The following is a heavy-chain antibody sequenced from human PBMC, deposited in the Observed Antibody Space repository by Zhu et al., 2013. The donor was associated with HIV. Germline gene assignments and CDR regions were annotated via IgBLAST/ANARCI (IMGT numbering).Heavy chain of an antibody. J-gene: IGHJ6*02. CDR3: ARGRRWELAGGMDV. Sequence: QVQLVQSGAEVKKPGASVKVSCKASGYTFTSYYIHWVRQAPGQGLEWMGIINPSGGSTSYAQKFQGRVTMTRNTSISTAYMELSSLRSEDTAVYYCARGRRWELAGGMDVWGQGTTVIVSS. CDR2: INPSGGST. V-gene: IGHV1-46*01. D-gene: IGHD1-7*01. CDR1: GYTFTSYY.